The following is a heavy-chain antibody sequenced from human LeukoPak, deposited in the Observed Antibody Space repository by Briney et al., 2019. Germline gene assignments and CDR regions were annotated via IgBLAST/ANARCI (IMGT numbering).Heavy chain of an antibody. V-gene: IGHV1-2*04. J-gene: IGHJ4*02. D-gene: IGHD3-22*01. CDR2: INPNSGGT. CDR3: AMRKPYDSSGPFDY. CDR1: GYTFTGYY. Sequence: ASVKVSCKASGYTFTGYYMHWVRQAPGQGLEWMGWINPNSGGTNYAQKFQGWVTMTRDTSISTAYMELSSLRSEDTAMYYCAMRKPYDSSGPFDYWGQGTLVTVSS.